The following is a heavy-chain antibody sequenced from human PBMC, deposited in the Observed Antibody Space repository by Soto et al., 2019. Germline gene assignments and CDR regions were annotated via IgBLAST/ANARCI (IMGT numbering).Heavy chain of an antibody. Sequence: QVQLVESGGGVVQPGRSLRLSCAASGFTFSSYGIHWVRQAPGKGLEWVAVIWYDGSNKYYADSVKGRFTISRDNSKNTLYLQMNSLRAEETALYYCARVGYGDYPLDYWGQGTLVTVSS. V-gene: IGHV3-33*01. CDR1: GFTFSSYG. J-gene: IGHJ4*02. CDR3: ARVGYGDYPLDY. CDR2: IWYDGSNK. D-gene: IGHD4-17*01.